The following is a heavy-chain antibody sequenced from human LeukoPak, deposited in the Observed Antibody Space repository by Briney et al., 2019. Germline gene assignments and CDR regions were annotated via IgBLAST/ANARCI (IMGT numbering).Heavy chain of an antibody. CDR2: ISYDGSKK. Sequence: GGSLRLSCAASGFTFSSYWMSWVRQAPGKGLEWVAVISYDGSKKYHADSVKGRFTISRDNSKSTLYLQMNSLRAEDTGVYYCAKDLDAYCGADCSLGSWGQGTLVTVSS. D-gene: IGHD2-21*02. CDR1: GFTFSSYW. CDR3: AKDLDAYCGADCSLGS. V-gene: IGHV3-30*18. J-gene: IGHJ4*02.